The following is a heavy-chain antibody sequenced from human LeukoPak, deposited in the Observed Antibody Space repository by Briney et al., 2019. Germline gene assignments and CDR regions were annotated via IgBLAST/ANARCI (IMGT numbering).Heavy chain of an antibody. CDR3: ARAKWGLFDP. V-gene: IGHV4-59*01. CDR1: GGSISSYY. CDR2: IYYSGST. Sequence: SETLSLTCTVSGGSISSYYWSWIRQPPGKGLEWIGYIYYSGSTNYNPSLKSRVTISVDTYKNQFSLKLSSVTAADTAVYYCARAKWGLFDPWGQGTLVTVSS. J-gene: IGHJ5*02. D-gene: IGHD2-15*01.